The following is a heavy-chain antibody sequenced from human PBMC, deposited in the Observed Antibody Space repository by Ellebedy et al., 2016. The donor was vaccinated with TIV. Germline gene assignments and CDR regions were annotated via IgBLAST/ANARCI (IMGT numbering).Heavy chain of an antibody. CDR2: ISSNRGGS. Sequence: AASVKVSCKASGYTFSDYHIHWVRQAPGQGLEWMGWISSNRGGSKYAQKFQGRVTMTRDTSISTAYMELSSLRSDDTAVYFCARDEPQVTPETGLIYYAGMDVWGQGTTVTVSS. CDR3: ARDEPQVTPETGLIYYAGMDV. CDR1: GYTFSDYH. D-gene: IGHD3-10*01. V-gene: IGHV1-2*02. J-gene: IGHJ6*02.